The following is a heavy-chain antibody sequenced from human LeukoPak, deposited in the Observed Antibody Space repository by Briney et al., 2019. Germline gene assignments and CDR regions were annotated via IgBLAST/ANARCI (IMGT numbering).Heavy chain of an antibody. CDR3: VRHGREGIY. CDR2: INWNDGST. CDR1: GFTFDDYA. V-gene: IGHV3-23*01. Sequence: GGSLRLSCAASGFTFDDYAMHWVGQAPGKGLEWGSGINWNDGSTYYANSVKGRFTISRDTSKNTLYLQMNSLRADDMAVYYCVRHGREGIYWGQGTLVTVSS. D-gene: IGHD1-26*01. J-gene: IGHJ4*02.